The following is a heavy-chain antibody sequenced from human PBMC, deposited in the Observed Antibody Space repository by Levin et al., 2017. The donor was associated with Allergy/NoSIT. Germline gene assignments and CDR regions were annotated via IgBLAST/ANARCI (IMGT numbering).Heavy chain of an antibody. D-gene: IGHD4-17*01. J-gene: IGHJ4*02. CDR3: ARDTTGYFDY. V-gene: IGHV3-74*01. CDR1: GFSFNNYW. Sequence: PGGSLRLSCAASGFSFNNYWMHWVRQPPGKGLMWVSRIDTDGSRTNYADSVKGRFTISRDNAKNTLYLQMNSLRAEDTAVYYCARDTTGYFDYWGQGTLVAVSS. CDR2: IDTDGSRT.